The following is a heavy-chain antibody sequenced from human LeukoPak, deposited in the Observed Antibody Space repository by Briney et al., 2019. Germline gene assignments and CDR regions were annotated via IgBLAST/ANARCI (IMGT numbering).Heavy chain of an antibody. CDR3: ARSSRSTETAFDI. CDR1: GGSFSGYY. V-gene: IGHV4-34*01. CDR2: INHSGST. Sequence: PSETLSLTCAAYGGSFSGYYWSWIRQPPGKGLEWIGEINHSGSTNYNPSLKSRVTISVDTSKNQFSLKLSSVTAADTAVYYCARSSRSTETAFDIWGQGTMVTVSS. D-gene: IGHD5/OR15-5a*01. J-gene: IGHJ3*02.